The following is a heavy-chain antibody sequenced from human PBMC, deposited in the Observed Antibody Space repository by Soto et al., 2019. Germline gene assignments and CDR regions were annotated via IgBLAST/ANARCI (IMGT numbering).Heavy chain of an antibody. CDR2: TYQSGSA. V-gene: IGHV4-31*03. D-gene: IGHD2-15*01. J-gene: IGHJ1*01. Sequence: QVQLQESGPGLVKPSQTLSLTCTVSGGSISSGGYYWSWIRQHTGKGLEWIGNTYQSGSAYYTPSLRSRVIISVDTSNNQFSLKLSSVTAADTALYYCASSQYCSGGSCYLVRLWGQGTLVTVSS. CDR3: ASSQYCSGGSCYLVRL. CDR1: GGSISSGGYY.